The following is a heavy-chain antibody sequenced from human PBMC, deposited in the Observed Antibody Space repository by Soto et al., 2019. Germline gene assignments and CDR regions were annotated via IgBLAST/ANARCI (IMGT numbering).Heavy chain of an antibody. CDR3: ARLHHVGQLADILDY. J-gene: IGHJ4*02. CDR2: IYYSGST. Sequence: TSETLSLTYTVSGGSISSYYWSWIRQPPGKGLEWIGYIYYSGSTNYNPSLKSRVTISVDTSKNQFSLKLSSVTAADTAVYYCARLHHVGQLADILDYWGQGTLVTVSS. CDR1: GGSISSYY. V-gene: IGHV4-59*08. D-gene: IGHD6-6*01.